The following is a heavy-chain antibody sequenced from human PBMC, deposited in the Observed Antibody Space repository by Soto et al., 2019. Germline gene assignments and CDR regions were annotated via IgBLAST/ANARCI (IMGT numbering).Heavy chain of an antibody. D-gene: IGHD4-17*01. Sequence: PSETLSLTCAVSDGSIRNHNWWSWVRQPPGKGLEWIGDIYHSGSTNSNPSLKSRVAISVDKSKNQFSLTLNSVTAADTAAYYCARNPTVTTPNYFDYWGLGTLVTVSS. CDR1: DGSIRNHNW. CDR3: ARNPTVTTPNYFDY. J-gene: IGHJ4*02. V-gene: IGHV4-4*02. CDR2: IYHSGST.